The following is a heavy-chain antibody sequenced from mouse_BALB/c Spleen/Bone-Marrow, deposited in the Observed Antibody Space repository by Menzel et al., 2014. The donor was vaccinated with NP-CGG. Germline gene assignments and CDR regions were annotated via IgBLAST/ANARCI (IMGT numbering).Heavy chain of an antibody. CDR2: IYYSGTI. CDR1: GISITTGNYR. V-gene: IGHV3-5*02. D-gene: IGHD1-3*01. J-gene: IGHJ2*01. Sequence: EVQLVESGPGLVKPSQTVSLTCTVTGISITTGNYRWSWIRQFPGNKLEWIGYIYYSGTITYNPSLTNRTTITRDTSKNQLSLERHSLTAEDPATYYCALYRNYFDYWGQGATLTVSS. CDR3: ALYRNYFDY.